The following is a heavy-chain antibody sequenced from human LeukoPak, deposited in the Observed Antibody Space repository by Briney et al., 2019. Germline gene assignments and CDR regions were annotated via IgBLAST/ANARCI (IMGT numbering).Heavy chain of an antibody. Sequence: ASVKVSCKASGYTFTCYYMHWVRQAPGQGLEWMGWINPNSGGTNYAQKFQGRVTMTRDTSISTAYMELSSLRSDDTAVYYCARVSIWDIALDYWGQGTLVTVSS. J-gene: IGHJ4*02. CDR1: GYTFTCYY. CDR2: INPNSGGT. V-gene: IGHV1-2*02. D-gene: IGHD5-12*01. CDR3: ARVSIWDIALDY.